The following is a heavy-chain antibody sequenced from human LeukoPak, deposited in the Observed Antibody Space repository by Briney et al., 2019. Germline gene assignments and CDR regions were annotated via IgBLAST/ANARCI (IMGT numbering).Heavy chain of an antibody. CDR2: ISSTNSYT. Sequence: GGSLRLSCAASGFTFSDYYMSWIRQAPGKGLEWISYISSTNSYTNYADSVKGRFTISRDNAKNSLYLQMNSLRAEDTAAYYCARGGGSYFLYWGQGTLVTVSS. CDR3: ARGGGSYFLY. CDR1: GFTFSDYY. V-gene: IGHV3-11*05. J-gene: IGHJ4*02. D-gene: IGHD1-26*01.